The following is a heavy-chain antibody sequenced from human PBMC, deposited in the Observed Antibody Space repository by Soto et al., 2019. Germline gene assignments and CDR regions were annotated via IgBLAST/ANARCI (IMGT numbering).Heavy chain of an antibody. CDR2: IKSDGSSI. CDR3: ARGGFSGLGSYIQGDY. V-gene: IGHV3-74*01. Sequence: EVQLVESGGGLVQPGGSLRLSCAASGFTFSNYWMHWVRQAPGKGLVWVSRIKSDGSSISYADSVKGRFTISRDNARNTLYLQMNSLRAEDTAVYYCARGGFSGLGSYIQGDYWGQGTLVTVSS. CDR1: GFTFSNYW. J-gene: IGHJ4*02. D-gene: IGHD3-10*01.